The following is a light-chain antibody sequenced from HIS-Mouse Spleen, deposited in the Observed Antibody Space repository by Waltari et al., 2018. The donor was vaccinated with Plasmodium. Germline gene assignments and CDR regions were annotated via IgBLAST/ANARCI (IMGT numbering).Light chain of an antibody. CDR2: AAS. J-gene: IGKJ1*01. CDR3: QQSYSTWT. CDR1: QSISSF. Sequence: DIQMTQSPSSLSASVGDRVNITCRASQSISSFLTWYQQKPGKAPKLLIYAASSLQSGVPSRFSGSGSGTDFTLTISSLQPEDFATYYCQQSYSTWTFGQGTKVEIK. V-gene: IGKV1-39*01.